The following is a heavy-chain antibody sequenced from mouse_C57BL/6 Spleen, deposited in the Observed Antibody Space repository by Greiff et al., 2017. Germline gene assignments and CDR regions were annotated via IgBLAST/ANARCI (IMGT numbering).Heavy chain of an antibody. CDR1: GFTFSDYG. J-gene: IGHJ4*01. D-gene: IGHD2-3*01. CDR3: ARPMIRYAMDY. Sequence: EVKLMESGGGLVKPGGSLKLSCAASGFTFSDYGMHWVRQAPEKGLEWVAYISSGSSTIYYADKVKGRFTISRDNAKNTLFLQMTSLRSEDTAMYYCARPMIRYAMDYWGQGTSVTVSS. CDR2: ISSGSSTI. V-gene: IGHV5-17*01.